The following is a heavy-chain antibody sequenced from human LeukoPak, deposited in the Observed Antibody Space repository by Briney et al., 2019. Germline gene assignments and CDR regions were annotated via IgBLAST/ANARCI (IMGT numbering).Heavy chain of an antibody. CDR1: GYTFTSYG. Sequence: GASVEVSCKASGYTFTSYGISWVRRAPGQGLEWMGWISAYNGNTNYAQKLQGRVTMTTDTSTSTAYMELRSLRSDDTAVYYCARAFYDYGDYELDYWGQGTLVTVSS. D-gene: IGHD4-17*01. V-gene: IGHV1-18*01. CDR2: ISAYNGNT. J-gene: IGHJ4*02. CDR3: ARAFYDYGDYELDY.